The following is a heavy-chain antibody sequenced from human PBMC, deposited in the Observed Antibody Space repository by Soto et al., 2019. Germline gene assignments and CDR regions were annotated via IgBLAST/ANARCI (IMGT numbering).Heavy chain of an antibody. CDR1: GGTFSSYA. CDR2: IIPIFGTA. D-gene: IGHD6-13*01. CDR3: ARRSLYSSSWYERYYFDY. Sequence: SVKVSCKASGGTFSSYAISWVRQAPGQGLEWMGGIIPIFGTANYAQKFQGRVTITADESTSTAYMELSSLRSEDTAVYYCARRSLYSSSWYERYYFDYWGQGTLVTVSS. J-gene: IGHJ4*02. V-gene: IGHV1-69*13.